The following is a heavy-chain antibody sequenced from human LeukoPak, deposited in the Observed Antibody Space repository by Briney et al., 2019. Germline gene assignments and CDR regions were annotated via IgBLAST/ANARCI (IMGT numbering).Heavy chain of an antibody. CDR2: IYYSGST. V-gene: IGHV4-59*01. J-gene: IGHJ4*02. D-gene: IGHD1-1*01. CDR3: ARGSERRDYFDY. CDR1: GGSISSYY. Sequence: KSSETLSLTCTVSGGSISSYYWSWIRQPPGKGLEWIGYIYYSGSTNYNPSLKSRVTISVDTSKNQFSLKLSSVTAADTAVYYCARGSERRDYFDYWGQGTLVTVSS.